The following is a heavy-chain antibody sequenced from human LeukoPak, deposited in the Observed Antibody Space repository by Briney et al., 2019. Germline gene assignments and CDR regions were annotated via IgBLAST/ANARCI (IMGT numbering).Heavy chain of an antibody. D-gene: IGHD5-24*01. J-gene: IGHJ6*02. V-gene: IGHV1-18*01. CDR2: ISAYYGNT. Sequence: ASVKVSCKASGYSFINYGISWVRQAPGQGLEWMGWISAYYGNTKYAQKFQGRVTMTEDTSTDTAYMELSSLRSEDTAVYYCVRAMAPLDTFNYQYAMDVWGQGTMVTVSS. CDR1: GYSFINYG. CDR3: VRAMAPLDTFNYQYAMDV.